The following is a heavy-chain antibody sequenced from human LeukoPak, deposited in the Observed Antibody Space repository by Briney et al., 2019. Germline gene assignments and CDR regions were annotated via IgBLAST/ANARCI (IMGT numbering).Heavy chain of an antibody. V-gene: IGHV1-2*04. CDR1: GYIFNTYA. J-gene: IGHJ3*02. CDR3: ARMGDSGSYGFDI. CDR2: INPNSGVT. Sequence: GASVKISCKASGYIFNTYAIQWVRQAPGQGLEWMAWINPNSGVTNYAQKFQGWVTMTRDTSISTAYMELSRLTSDDTAVYYCARMGDSGSYGFDIWGQGTMVTVSS. D-gene: IGHD3-10*01.